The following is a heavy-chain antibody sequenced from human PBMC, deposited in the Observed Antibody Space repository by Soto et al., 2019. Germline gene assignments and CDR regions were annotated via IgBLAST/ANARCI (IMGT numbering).Heavy chain of an antibody. CDR3: AKAWYYDILIMRGGMDV. D-gene: IGHD3-9*01. V-gene: IGHV3-30*18. Sequence: PWGTLRLSCAASGCTFSSYGMHWVRQAPAKGLEGVAVISYDGSSKYYADSVKGRFTISRDNSKNTLYLQMNSLRAEETAVYYCAKAWYYDILIMRGGMDVWGQGTTVTV. CDR1: GCTFSSYG. CDR2: ISYDGSSK. J-gene: IGHJ6*02.